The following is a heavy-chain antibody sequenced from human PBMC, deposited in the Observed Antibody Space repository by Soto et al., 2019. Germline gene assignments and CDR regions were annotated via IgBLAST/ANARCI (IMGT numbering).Heavy chain of an antibody. CDR3: AKWVGAASDY. J-gene: IGHJ4*02. CDR2: VNEDGSEK. CDR1: GLTFSNYY. D-gene: IGHD2-15*01. Sequence: EVQLVESGRGLVQPGGSLRLSCAASGLTFSNYYMSWVRQAQGKGLEWVANVNEDGSEKYYVDSVKGRFTVSRDNARNSLYLQMNSLRAEDTAVYYCAKWVGAASDYWGQGTLVTVSS. V-gene: IGHV3-7*01.